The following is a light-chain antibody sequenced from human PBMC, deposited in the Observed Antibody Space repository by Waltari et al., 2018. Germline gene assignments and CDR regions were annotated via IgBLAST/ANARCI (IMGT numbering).Light chain of an antibody. Sequence: IQLTQSPSSLSASVGDKVTITCRASEGISTYLAWYQQQPGKAPKLLIYGASTLQSGVPSRVSGSGSGTDFTLTISSLQPGDFATYYCQQLDKYPLTFGGATKVEIK. CDR3: QQLDKYPLT. CDR1: EGISTY. J-gene: IGKJ4*01. V-gene: IGKV1-9*01. CDR2: GAS.